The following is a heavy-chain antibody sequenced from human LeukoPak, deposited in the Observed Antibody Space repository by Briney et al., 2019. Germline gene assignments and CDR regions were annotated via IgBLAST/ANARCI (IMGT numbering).Heavy chain of an antibody. CDR2: ISGGGGST. Sequence: GGSLRLSCAASGFTFSSYGMSWVRQAPGKGPEWVSAISGGGGSTFYADSVKGRFTMSRDNSKNTLYLQMSSLGAGDTAVYYCAKGGIAKFYYWGQGTLVTVSS. V-gene: IGHV3-23*01. CDR3: AKGGIAKFYY. D-gene: IGHD6-13*01. J-gene: IGHJ4*02. CDR1: GFTFSSYG.